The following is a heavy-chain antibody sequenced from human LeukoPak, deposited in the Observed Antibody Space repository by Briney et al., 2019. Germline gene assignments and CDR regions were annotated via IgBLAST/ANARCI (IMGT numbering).Heavy chain of an antibody. CDR1: GFTFTTYS. J-gene: IGHJ4*02. CDR3: AKGPSSLALRFWNR. Sequence: GGSLRLSCEASGFTFTTYSMTWVRQAPGKGLEWVSIISNGSSAIFSADALKGRFTISRDDAKNLLYLDMNSLRAEDTAVYYCAKGPSSLALRFWNRWGQGTLVTVSS. V-gene: IGHV3-21*04. CDR2: ISNGSSAI. D-gene: IGHD3-3*01.